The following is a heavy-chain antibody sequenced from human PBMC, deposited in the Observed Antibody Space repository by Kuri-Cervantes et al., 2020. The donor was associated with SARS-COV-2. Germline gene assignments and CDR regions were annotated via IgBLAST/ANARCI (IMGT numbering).Heavy chain of an antibody. Sequence: GESLKISCVASGFTFDRYAMTWVRQAPGKGLEWVAGISGRGDNTKYADTVKGRIIVSRDNSENTLYLQMNSLRAEDTAVYYCARDTIFGNPKAFDIWGQGTMVTVSS. D-gene: IGHD3-3*01. CDR1: GFTFDRYA. CDR2: ISGRGDNT. J-gene: IGHJ3*02. V-gene: IGHV3-23*01. CDR3: ARDTIFGNPKAFDI.